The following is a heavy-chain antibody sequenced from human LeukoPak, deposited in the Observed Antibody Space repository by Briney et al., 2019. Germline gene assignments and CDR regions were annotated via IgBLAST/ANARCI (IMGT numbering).Heavy chain of an antibody. Sequence: ASVKVSCKASGYTLTSYGISWVRQAPGQGLEWMGWISAYNGNTNYAQKLQGRVTMTTDTSTSTAYMELRSLRSDDTAVYYCARDLVVGASDAYNEYFQHWGQGTLVTVSS. CDR2: ISAYNGNT. V-gene: IGHV1-18*01. J-gene: IGHJ1*01. CDR3: ARDLVVGASDAYNEYFQH. D-gene: IGHD1-26*01. CDR1: GYTLTSYG.